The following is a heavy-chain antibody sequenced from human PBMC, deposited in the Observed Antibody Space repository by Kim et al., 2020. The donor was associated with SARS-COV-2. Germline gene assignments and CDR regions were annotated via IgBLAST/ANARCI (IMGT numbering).Heavy chain of an antibody. D-gene: IGHD2-21*01. CDR1: GVIFSNLW. CDR3: TTDIPGRGGFSDY. J-gene: IGHJ4*02. V-gene: IGHV3-15*01. CDR2: MKSEVDGGTT. Sequence: GGSLRLSCTASGVIFSNLWMTWVRQAPGKGLEWVGRMKSEVDGGTTHYAAPVEGRFAISRDDSKKTLYLQMNSLKSEDTAVYYCTTDIPGRGGFSDYWGPATLVTVSS.